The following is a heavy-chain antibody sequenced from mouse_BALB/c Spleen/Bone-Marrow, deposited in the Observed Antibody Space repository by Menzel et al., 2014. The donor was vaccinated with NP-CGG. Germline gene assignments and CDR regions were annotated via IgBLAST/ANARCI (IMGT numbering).Heavy chain of an antibody. J-gene: IGHJ4*01. CDR1: GYSFTAYT. V-gene: IGHV1-18*01. CDR2: INPYNGGT. CDR3: ARWDWDGYAMDY. Sequence: EVKLVESGPELVKPGASMKISCKASGYSFTAYTMNWVKQSHGKNLEWIGLINPYNGGTSYNQKFKGKATLTVGKSSSTAYMELLSLTSEDSAVYCCARWDWDGYAMDYWGQGTSVTVSS. D-gene: IGHD4-1*01.